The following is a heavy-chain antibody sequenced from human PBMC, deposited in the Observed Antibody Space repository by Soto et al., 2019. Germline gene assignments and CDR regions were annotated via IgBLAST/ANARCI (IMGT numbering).Heavy chain of an antibody. Sequence: SETLSLTCTVSGGSISNADYYWSWVRQPPGKGLEWIGYIYYSGSTYYNPSLKSRVTISVDTSKNQFSLKLSSVTAADTAVYYCARDTGGFLEWLNTDYGMDVWGQGTTVTVSS. CDR3: ARDTGGFLEWLNTDYGMDV. J-gene: IGHJ6*02. V-gene: IGHV4-30-4*01. D-gene: IGHD3-3*01. CDR1: GGSISNADYY. CDR2: IYYSGST.